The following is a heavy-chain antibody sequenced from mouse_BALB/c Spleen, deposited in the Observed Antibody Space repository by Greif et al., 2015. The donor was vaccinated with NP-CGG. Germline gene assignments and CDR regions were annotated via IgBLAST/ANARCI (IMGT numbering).Heavy chain of an antibody. J-gene: IGHJ4*01. CDR2: IYPGDGDT. D-gene: IGHD3-2*01. CDR3: ARPKTARAPYYYAMDY. Sequence: VQLQQSGAELVRPGSSVKISCKASGYAFSSYWMNWVKQRPGQGLEWIGQIYPGDGDTNYNGKFKGKATLTADKSSSTAYMQLSSLTSEDSAVYFCARPKTARAPYYYAMDYWGQGTSVTVSS. V-gene: IGHV1-80*01. CDR1: GYAFSSYW.